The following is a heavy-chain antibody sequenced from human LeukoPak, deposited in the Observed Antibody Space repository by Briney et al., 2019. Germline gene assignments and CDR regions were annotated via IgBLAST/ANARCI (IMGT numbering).Heavy chain of an antibody. V-gene: IGHV1-46*04. J-gene: IGHJ6*02. CDR3: ARGGANSNYYYYGMDV. Sequence: ASVKVSCKASGYTFTSYYMHWVRQVPGQGLEWMGIINPSGGSTGYAQKLQGRVTMTRDTSTSTVYMELSSLRSEDTAVYYCARGGANSNYYYYGMDVWGQGTTVTVSS. CDR2: INPSGGST. D-gene: IGHD1-26*01. CDR1: GYTFTSYY.